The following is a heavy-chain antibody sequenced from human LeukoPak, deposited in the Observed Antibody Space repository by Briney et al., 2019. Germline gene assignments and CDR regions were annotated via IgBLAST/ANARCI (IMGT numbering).Heavy chain of an antibody. CDR1: GYTFTSYY. J-gene: IGHJ4*02. D-gene: IGHD2-15*01. CDR3: ARGAALDY. V-gene: IGHV1-46*01. Sequence: GASVKVSCKASGYTFTSYYMHWVRQAPGQGLEWMGIINPSGGSTNYAQKFQGRVTMTRDTSASTAYMELSSLTSEDSAVYYCARGAALDYWGQGTLVTVSS. CDR2: INPSGGST.